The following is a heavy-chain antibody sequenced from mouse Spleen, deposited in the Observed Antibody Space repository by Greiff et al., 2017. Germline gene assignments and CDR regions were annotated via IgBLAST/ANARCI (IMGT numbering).Heavy chain of an antibody. D-gene: IGHD2-4*01. CDR3: ARQGDDYDVRFAY. V-gene: IGHV5-9-2*01. Sequence: EVKLVESGGGLVKPGGSLKLSCAASGFTFSSYGMSWVRQTPEKRLEWVATISGGGSYTYYPDSVKGRFTISRDNVKNNLYLQMSSLRSEDTALYYCARQGDDYDVRFAYWGQGTLVTVSA. J-gene: IGHJ3*01. CDR2: ISGGGSYT. CDR1: GFTFSSYG.